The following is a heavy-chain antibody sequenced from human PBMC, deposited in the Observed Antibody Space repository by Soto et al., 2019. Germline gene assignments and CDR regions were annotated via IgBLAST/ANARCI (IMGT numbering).Heavy chain of an antibody. D-gene: IGHD2-15*01. J-gene: IGHJ6*03. CDR2: IQSGGTT. CDR1: GFTVSSNY. V-gene: IGHV3-66*01. Sequence: EVQLVESGGGLVQPGGSLRLSCAASGFTVSSNYMSWVRQAPGKGLEWVSLIQSGGTTYYADSVKGRFTISRDSSKNMLHRQMDSLRAEDTAVYYCARDDILCSGGSCYGVPMDFWGKGTRVTVSS. CDR3: ARDDILCSGGSCYGVPMDF.